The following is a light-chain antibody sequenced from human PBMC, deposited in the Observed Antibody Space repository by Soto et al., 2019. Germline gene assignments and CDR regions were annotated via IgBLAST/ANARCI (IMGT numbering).Light chain of an antibody. CDR2: WAS. CDR1: QSVLFSSDSRNY. CDR3: QQYYTLPYT. V-gene: IGKV4-1*01. J-gene: IGKJ2*01. Sequence: DIVMTQSPDSLAVSLGERATINCKSSQSVLFSSDSRNYLAWYQQKPGQPPKLLINWASTRASGVPDRFIGGGSGTDFTLTISSLRAEDVAVYYCQQYYTLPYTFGQGTKLEIK.